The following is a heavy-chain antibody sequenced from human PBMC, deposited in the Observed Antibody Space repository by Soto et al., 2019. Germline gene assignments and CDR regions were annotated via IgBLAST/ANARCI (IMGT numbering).Heavy chain of an antibody. CDR2: ISYDGSNK. Sequence: QVQLVESGGGVVQPGRSLRLSCAASGFTFSSYGMHWVRQAPGKGLEWVAVISYDGSNKYYADSVKGRFTISRDNSKNRLYRQMNSLRAEDTAVYYCAKDQPWLRELLEGPFDYWGQGTLVTVSS. CDR3: AKDQPWLRELLEGPFDY. D-gene: IGHD3-10*01. CDR1: GFTFSSYG. J-gene: IGHJ4*02. V-gene: IGHV3-30*18.